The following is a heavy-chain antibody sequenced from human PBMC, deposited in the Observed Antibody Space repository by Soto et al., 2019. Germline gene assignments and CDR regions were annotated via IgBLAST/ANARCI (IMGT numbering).Heavy chain of an antibody. J-gene: IGHJ5*02. CDR3: ARDHVVSRNWFDP. V-gene: IGHV3-74*01. CDR1: GFTFSSYS. CDR2: INSDGSST. D-gene: IGHD2-21*01. Sequence: GGSLRLSCAASGFTFSSYSMNGVRQAPGKGLEWVSSINSDGSSTSYADSVKGRFTISRDNAKNTLYLQMNSLRAEDTAVYYCARDHVVSRNWFDPWGQGTLVTVSS.